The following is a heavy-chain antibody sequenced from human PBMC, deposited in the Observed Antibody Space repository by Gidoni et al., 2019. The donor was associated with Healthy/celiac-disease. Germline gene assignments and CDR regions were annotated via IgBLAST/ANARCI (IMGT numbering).Heavy chain of an antibody. CDR1: GGSISSSSYY. D-gene: IGHD3-3*01. CDR3: ARHDRTYYDFWSGYSAWFDP. Sequence: QLQLQESGPGLVKPSETLSLTCTVSGGSISSSSYYWGWIRPPPGKGLEWIGSIYYSGSTYYNPSLKSRVTISVDTSKNQFSLKLSSVTAADTAVYYCARHDRTYYDFWSGYSAWFDPWGQGTLVTVSS. V-gene: IGHV4-39*01. CDR2: IYYSGST. J-gene: IGHJ5*02.